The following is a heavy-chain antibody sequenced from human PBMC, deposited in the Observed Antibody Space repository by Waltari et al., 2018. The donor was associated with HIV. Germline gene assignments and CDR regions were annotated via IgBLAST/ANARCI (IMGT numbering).Heavy chain of an antibody. CDR1: GGSSRSGRSY. V-gene: IGHV4-61*02. CDR3: ARYYCSGGSCSDY. D-gene: IGHD2-15*01. J-gene: IGHJ4*02. Sequence: QVQLKASGPGLVKPSQTLAPPCTGYGGSSRSGRSYRSGSRQPAGRGLEWIGCIYTSGSTNDNPSLKSRVTISGDTSKNQFSLKLSSVTAADTAVYYCARYYCSGGSCSDYWGQGTLVTVSS. CDR2: IYTSGST.